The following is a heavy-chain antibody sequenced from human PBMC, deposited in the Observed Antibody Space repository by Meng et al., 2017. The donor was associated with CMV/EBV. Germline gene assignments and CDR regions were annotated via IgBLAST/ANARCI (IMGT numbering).Heavy chain of an antibody. CDR1: GGSISIYY. Sequence: QVQLQESGPGLGKPAEPLSRTCTVSGGSISIYYWSWIRQPAGKGLEWIGRIYTSGSTNYNPSLKSRVAMSVDTSKNQFSLKLSSVTAADTAVYYCARGSYYRYVIDYWGQGTLVTVSS. CDR2: IYTSGST. V-gene: IGHV4-4*07. J-gene: IGHJ4*02. CDR3: ARGSYYRYVIDY. D-gene: IGHD2-21*01.